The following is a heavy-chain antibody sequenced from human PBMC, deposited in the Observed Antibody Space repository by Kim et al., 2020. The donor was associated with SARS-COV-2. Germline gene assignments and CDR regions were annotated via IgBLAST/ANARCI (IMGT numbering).Heavy chain of an antibody. CDR2: IVVGSGNT. D-gene: IGHD3-9*01. CDR1: GFTFTSSA. J-gene: IGHJ6*02. Sequence: SVKVSCKASGFTFTSSAMQWVRQARGQRLEWIGWIVVGSGNTNYAQKFQERVTITRDMSTSTAYMELSSLRSEDTAVYYCAASKEVLRYFAHLRPDYYYGMDVWGPGTTVTVSS. V-gene: IGHV1-58*02. CDR3: AASKEVLRYFAHLRPDYYYGMDV.